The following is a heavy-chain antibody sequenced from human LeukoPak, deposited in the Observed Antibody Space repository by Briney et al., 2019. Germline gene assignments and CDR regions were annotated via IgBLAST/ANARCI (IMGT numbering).Heavy chain of an antibody. D-gene: IGHD2-21*01. CDR3: AGAIGYFDF. J-gene: IGHJ4*02. Sequence: GGSLRLSCATSGFTFRSYWMHWVRQAPGKGLVWVSVIYRDGSTYYADSVKGRFTISRDNSKNTLSLQMNSLRAEDTAVYYCAGAIGYFDFWGQGTLVTVSS. CDR2: IYRDGST. V-gene: IGHV3-53*01. CDR1: GFTFRSYW.